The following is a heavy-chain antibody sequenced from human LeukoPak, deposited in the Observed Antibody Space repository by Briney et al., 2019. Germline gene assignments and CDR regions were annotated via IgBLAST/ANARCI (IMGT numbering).Heavy chain of an antibody. D-gene: IGHD1-26*01. CDR1: RFTFSTYW. J-gene: IGHJ6*03. V-gene: IGHV3-74*01. CDR3: ARDPYSGAYGDSYYYYMDL. Sequence: GGSLRLSCAASRFTFSTYWMHWVRQAPGKGLVWASRINSDGSSTGYADSVKGRFTISRDNAKNSLYLQMNSLRAEDTAVYYCARDPYSGAYGDSYYYYMDLWGQGTTVTISS. CDR2: INSDGSST.